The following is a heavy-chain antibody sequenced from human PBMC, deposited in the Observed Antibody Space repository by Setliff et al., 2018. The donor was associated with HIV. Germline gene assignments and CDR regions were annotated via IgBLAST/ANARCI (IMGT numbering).Heavy chain of an antibody. CDR1: GFTFVSCA. CDR3: AKAVRYGGYSYFYYGFDV. Sequence: PGGSLRLSCAASGFTFVSCAMNWVRLAPGKGLEWVSSITGGGVTTYYADSVKGRFTISRDNSKNTLYLQMNSLRDEDTAIYYCAKAVRYGGYSYFYYGFDVWGQGTTVTVSS. CDR2: ITGGGVTT. D-gene: IGHD2-2*03. V-gene: IGHV3-23*01. J-gene: IGHJ6*02.